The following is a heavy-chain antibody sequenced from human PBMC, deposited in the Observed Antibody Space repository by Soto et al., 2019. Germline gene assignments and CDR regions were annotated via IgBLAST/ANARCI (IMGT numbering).Heavy chain of an antibody. J-gene: IGHJ6*02. CDR1: GGSVSSGSYY. Sequence: SETLSLTCTVSGGSVSSGSYYWSWIRQPPXKGLEWIGYIYYSGSTNYNPSLKSRVTISVDTSKNQFSLKLSSVTAADTAVYYCARDRGDRYYYDSSGYYGMDVWGQGTTVTVSS. V-gene: IGHV4-61*01. CDR2: IYYSGST. CDR3: ARDRGDRYYYDSSGYYGMDV. D-gene: IGHD3-22*01.